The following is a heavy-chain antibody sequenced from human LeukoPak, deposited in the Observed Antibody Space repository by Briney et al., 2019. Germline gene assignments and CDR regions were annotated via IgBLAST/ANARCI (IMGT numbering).Heavy chain of an antibody. CDR2: ISAYNGNT. CDR3: ARDYDSSGYAWIWYY. J-gene: IGHJ4*02. V-gene: IGHV1-18*01. Sequence: GASVKVSCKASGYTFINYGISWVRQAPGQGLEWMGWISAYNGNTNYAQKLQGRVTMTTDTSTSTAYMELRSLRSDDTAVYYCARDYDSSGYAWIWYYWGQGTLVTVSS. CDR1: GYTFINYG. D-gene: IGHD3-22*01.